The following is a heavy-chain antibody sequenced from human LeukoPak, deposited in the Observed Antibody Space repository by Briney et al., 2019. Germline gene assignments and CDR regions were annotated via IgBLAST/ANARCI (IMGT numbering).Heavy chain of an antibody. CDR2: IYHSGST. CDR1: GYSISSGYY. Sequence: SETLSLTCTVSGYSISSGYYWGWIRQPPGKGLEWIGSIYHSGSTYYNPSLKSRVTISVDTSKNQFSLKLSSVTAADTAVYYCARGVPTSLYYYYYYMDVWGKGTTVTISS. V-gene: IGHV4-38-2*02. D-gene: IGHD2/OR15-2a*01. CDR3: ARGVPTSLYYYYYYMDV. J-gene: IGHJ6*03.